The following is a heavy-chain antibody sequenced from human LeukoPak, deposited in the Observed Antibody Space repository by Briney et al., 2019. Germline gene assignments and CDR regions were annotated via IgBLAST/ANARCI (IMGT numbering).Heavy chain of an antibody. CDR3: ARSPGTTVEGYYYYYMDV. J-gene: IGHJ6*03. D-gene: IGHD4-17*01. Sequence: GASVKVSCKASGYTFTGYYMHWVRQAPGQGLEWMGWINPNSGGTNYAQKFQGRVTMTRDTSISTAYMELSRLRSDDTAVYYCARSPGTTVEGYYYYYMDVWGKGTTVTVSS. CDR1: GYTFTGYY. CDR2: INPNSGGT. V-gene: IGHV1-2*02.